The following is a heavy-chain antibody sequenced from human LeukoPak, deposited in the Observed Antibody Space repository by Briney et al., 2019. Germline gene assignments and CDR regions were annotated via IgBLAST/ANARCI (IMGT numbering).Heavy chain of an antibody. V-gene: IGHV3-30*18. J-gene: IGHJ4*02. Sequence: GGSLRLSCAASGFTFSSCVMHWVRQAPGKGLEWVAVISYDGSNKYYADSVKGRFTTSRDNSKNTLYLEMNSLRDEDTAVYYCAKQSTVADYWGQGTLVTVSS. CDR1: GFTFSSCV. CDR3: AKQSTVADY. D-gene: IGHD1-26*01. CDR2: ISYDGSNK.